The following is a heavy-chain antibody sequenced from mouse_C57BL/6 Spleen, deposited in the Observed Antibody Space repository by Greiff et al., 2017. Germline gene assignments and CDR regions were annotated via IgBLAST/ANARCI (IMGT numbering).Heavy chain of an antibody. CDR1: GYTFTSYW. CDR2: IDPNSGGP. V-gene: IGHV1-72*01. Sequence: QVKLQQPGAELVKPGASVKLSCKASGYTFTSYWMHWVKQTPGRGLAWVGRIDPNSGGPKYYEKFKSKATLTVDKPSSTTYMQLSSLTSEDTAVDYCARVWYYGSADDWGQGTTLTVSS. CDR3: ARVWYYGSADD. D-gene: IGHD1-1*01. J-gene: IGHJ2*01.